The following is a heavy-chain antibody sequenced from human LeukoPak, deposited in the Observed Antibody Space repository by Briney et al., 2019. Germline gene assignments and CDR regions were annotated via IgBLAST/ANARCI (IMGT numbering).Heavy chain of an antibody. J-gene: IGHJ3*02. V-gene: IGHV4-30-2*01. CDR3: ARGLAVAGPIDAFDI. Sequence: SETLSLTCAVSGGSISSGGYSWSWIRQPPGKGLEWIGYIYHSGSTYYNPSLKSRVTISVDRSKNQFSLKLSSVTAADTAVYYCARGLAVAGPIDAFDIWGQGTMVTVSS. D-gene: IGHD6-19*01. CDR2: IYHSGST. CDR1: GGSISSGGYS.